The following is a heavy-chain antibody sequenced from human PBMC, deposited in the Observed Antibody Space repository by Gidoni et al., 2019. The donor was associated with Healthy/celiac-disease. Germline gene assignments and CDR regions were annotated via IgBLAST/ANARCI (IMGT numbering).Heavy chain of an antibody. J-gene: IGHJ6*02. Sequence: EVQLVESGGGLVQPGGSLRLSCAASGFTFSSYDLHWVRQATGNGLEWVSAIGTAGDTYYPGSVKGRFTISRENAKNSLYLQMNSLRAGDTAVYYCARGALRYFDWLLYEADYYYGMDVWGQGTTVTVSS. V-gene: IGHV3-13*01. CDR3: ARGALRYFDWLLYEADYYYGMDV. D-gene: IGHD3-9*01. CDR2: IGTAGDT. CDR1: GFTFSSYD.